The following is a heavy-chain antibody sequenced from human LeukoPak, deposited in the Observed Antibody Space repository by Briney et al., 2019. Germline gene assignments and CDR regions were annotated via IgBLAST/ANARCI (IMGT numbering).Heavy chain of an antibody. D-gene: IGHD3-22*01. J-gene: IGHJ3*02. Sequence: SETLSLTCTVSDGSIINNNHYWGWTRQPPGKGLEWIASISYSGGTADNPSLRIRVTISVYTPKNQFSLKVNSVHAADTAVYYGAIEVEYYDSSGYRPQAFDIWGKGKLVTVSS. CDR1: DGSIINNNHY. CDR3: AIEVEYYDSSGYRPQAFDI. V-gene: IGHV4-39*02. CDR2: ISYSGGT.